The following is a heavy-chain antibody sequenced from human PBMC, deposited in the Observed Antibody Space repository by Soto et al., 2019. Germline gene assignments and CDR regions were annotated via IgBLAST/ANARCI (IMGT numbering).Heavy chain of an antibody. V-gene: IGHV1-2*04. CDR3: ARGGSGPPTYYYYYYMDV. CDR2: INPNSGGT. CDR1: GYTFTGYY. D-gene: IGHD1-26*01. J-gene: IGHJ6*03. Sequence: QVPLVQSGAEVKKPGASVKVSCKASGYTFTGYYMHWVRQAPGQGLEWMGWINPNSGGTNYAQKFQGWVTMTRDTSISTAYMELSRLRSDDTAVYYCARGGSGPPTYYYYYYMDVWGKGTTVTVSS.